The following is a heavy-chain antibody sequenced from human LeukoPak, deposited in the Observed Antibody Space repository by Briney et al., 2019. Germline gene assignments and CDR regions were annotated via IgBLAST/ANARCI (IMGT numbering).Heavy chain of an antibody. CDR2: ISGAGT. CDR1: GFTFSNYP. V-gene: IGHV3-23*01. CDR3: ARDPNGDYVGAFDFQR. D-gene: IGHD4-17*01. J-gene: IGHJ1*01. Sequence: GGSLRLSCAASGFTFSNYPLTWVRQAPGRGLEWVSSISGAGTYYADSVKGRFSISRDNYKNTLYLQMSSLRAEDTAVYYCARDPNGDYVGAFDFQRWGQGTLVTVSS.